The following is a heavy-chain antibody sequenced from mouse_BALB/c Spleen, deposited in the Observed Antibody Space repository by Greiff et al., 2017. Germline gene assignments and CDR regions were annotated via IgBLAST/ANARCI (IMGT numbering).Heavy chain of an antibody. Sequence: EVKLVESGGGLVKPGGSLKLSCAASGFTFSSYTMSWVRQTPEKRLEWVATISSGGSYTYYPDSVKGRFTISRDNAKNTLYLQMSSLKSEDTAMYYCTREGNGNYEGFAYWGQGTLVTVSA. CDR3: TREGNGNYEGFAY. CDR1: GFTFSSYT. V-gene: IGHV5-6-4*01. J-gene: IGHJ3*01. D-gene: IGHD2-1*01. CDR2: ISSGGSYT.